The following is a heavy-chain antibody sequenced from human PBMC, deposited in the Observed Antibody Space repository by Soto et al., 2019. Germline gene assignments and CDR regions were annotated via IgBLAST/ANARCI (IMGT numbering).Heavy chain of an antibody. CDR2: FDPEDGET. J-gene: IGHJ4*02. CDR1: GYTLTELS. V-gene: IGHV1-24*01. CDR3: AKPALWFGELLFSFDY. Sequence: ASVKVSCKVSGYTLTELSMHWVRQAPGKGLEWMGGFDPEDGETIYAQKFQGRVTMTEDTSTDTAYMELSSLRSEDTAVYYCAKPALWFGELLFSFDYWGQGPLVTVYS. D-gene: IGHD3-10*01.